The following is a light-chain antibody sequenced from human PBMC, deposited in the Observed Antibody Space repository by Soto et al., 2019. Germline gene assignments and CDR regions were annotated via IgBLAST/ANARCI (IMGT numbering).Light chain of an antibody. V-gene: IGKV3-11*01. CDR1: QSVRSY. Sequence: EIVLTQSPATLSLSPGERATLSCRASQSVRSYLAWYQQKPGQAPRVLIYDTSNRATGIPARFSGSGSGTDFTLPISSIEPEDFAVYYCQQRNNWPLLTFGGGTRVEIK. CDR3: QQRNNWPLLT. J-gene: IGKJ4*01. CDR2: DTS.